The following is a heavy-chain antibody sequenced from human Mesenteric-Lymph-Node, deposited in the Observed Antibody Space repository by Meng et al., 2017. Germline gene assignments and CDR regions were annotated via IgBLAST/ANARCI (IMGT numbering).Heavy chain of an antibody. J-gene: IGHJ3*02. Sequence: ASVKVSCKASGYTFTSYGISWVRQAPGQGLEWMGWISAYNGNTNYAQKFQGRVTMTRDTSISTAYMELSRLRSDDTAVYYCARDRYGAFDIWGQGTMVTVSS. D-gene: IGHD3-9*01. V-gene: IGHV1-18*01. CDR2: ISAYNGNT. CDR1: GYTFTSYG. CDR3: ARDRYGAFDI.